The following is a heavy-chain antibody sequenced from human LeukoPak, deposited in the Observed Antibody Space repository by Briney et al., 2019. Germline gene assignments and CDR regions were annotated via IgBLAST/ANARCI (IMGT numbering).Heavy chain of an antibody. V-gene: IGHV1-24*01. J-gene: IGHJ4*02. Sequence: ASVKVSCKVSGYTLTELSMHWVRQAPGKGLEWMGGFDPEDGETIYAQKFQGRVTVTEDTSTDTAYMELSSLRSEDTAVYYCAAWNDVPLDYWGQGTLVTVSS. CDR2: FDPEDGET. CDR3: AAWNDVPLDY. D-gene: IGHD1-1*01. CDR1: GYTLTELS.